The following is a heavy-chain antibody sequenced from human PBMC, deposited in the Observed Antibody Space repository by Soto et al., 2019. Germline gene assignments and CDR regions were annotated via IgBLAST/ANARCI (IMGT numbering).Heavy chain of an antibody. CDR1: GGTFCSYA. CDR3: ATYGHYLLDY. CDR2: IIPIFGTA. V-gene: IGHV1-69*12. Sequence: QVQLVQSGAEVQKPESSVKVSCKASGGTFCSYAISWVRQAPGQGLEWMGGIIPIFGTANYAQKFQGRVTSTADESTSTAYMELSSLRSEDTAVYYCATYGHYLLDYWGQGTLVTVAS. D-gene: IGHD4-17*01. J-gene: IGHJ4*02.